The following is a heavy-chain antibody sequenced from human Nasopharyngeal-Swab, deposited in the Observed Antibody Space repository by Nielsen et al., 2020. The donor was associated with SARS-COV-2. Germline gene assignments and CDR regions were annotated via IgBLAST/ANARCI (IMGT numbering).Heavy chain of an antibody. J-gene: IGHJ5*02. Sequence: SETLSLTCTVSGDSIAYSTFYWGWLRQPPGTGLEWIGNIYYNGNTYQNPSLKSRLTISVDKSKNQFSLQLSSVTAADTAVYYCATHAHPGSGWYWFDPWGPGTLVTVSP. D-gene: IGHD6-19*01. CDR1: GDSIAYSTFY. V-gene: IGHV4-39*01. CDR3: ATHAHPGSGWYWFDP. CDR2: IYYNGNT.